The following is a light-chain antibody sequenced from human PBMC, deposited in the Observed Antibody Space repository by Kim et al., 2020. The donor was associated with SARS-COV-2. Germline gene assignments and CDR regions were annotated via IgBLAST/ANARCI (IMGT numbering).Light chain of an antibody. J-gene: IGLJ2*01. Sequence: QSVLTQPPSVSVAPGQRVTISCTGRSSNIGAGFDVYWYQHVAGTAPKLLVYANGNRPSGVPDRFSVSKSDTSASLAITGLQVEDEAYYYCQSYDSSLTNLIFGEGTQLTVL. CDR2: ANG. CDR3: QSYDSSLTNLI. CDR1: SSNIGAGFD. V-gene: IGLV1-40*01.